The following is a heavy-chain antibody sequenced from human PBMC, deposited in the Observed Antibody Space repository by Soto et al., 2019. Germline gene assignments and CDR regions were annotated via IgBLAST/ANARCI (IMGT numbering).Heavy chain of an antibody. CDR3: ARGPTVVGGYYLEGNWFDP. CDR2: IYYSGST. J-gene: IGHJ5*02. CDR1: VGSISSGGYY. D-gene: IGHD3-22*01. Sequence: TLSLTCTVSVGSISSGGYYWSWIRQHPGKGLEWIGYIYYSGSTYYNPSLKSRVTISVDTSKNQFSLKLSSVTAADTAVYYCARGPTVVGGYYLEGNWFDPWGQGTLVTVSS. V-gene: IGHV4-31*03.